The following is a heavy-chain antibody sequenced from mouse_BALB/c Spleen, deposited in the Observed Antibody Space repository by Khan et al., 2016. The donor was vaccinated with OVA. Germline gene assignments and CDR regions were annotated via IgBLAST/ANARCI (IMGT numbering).Heavy chain of an antibody. V-gene: IGHV3-8*02. D-gene: IGHD1-1*01. Sequence: VQLKESGPSLVKPSQTLSLTCSVTGDSITSGYWNWIRKFPGNELEYMGYINYSGGTYYNPSLKSRISITRDTSKNQYYLQLKSATTEDTAIFYCAGYGSYFAYWGQGTLVTVSA. CDR2: INYSGGT. CDR1: GDSITSGY. CDR3: AGYGSYFAY. J-gene: IGHJ3*01.